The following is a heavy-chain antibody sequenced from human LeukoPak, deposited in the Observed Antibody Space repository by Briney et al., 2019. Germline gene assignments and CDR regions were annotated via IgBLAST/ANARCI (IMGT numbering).Heavy chain of an antibody. D-gene: IGHD3-22*01. V-gene: IGHV3-66*01. CDR3: ARGPYDSSGYRFDY. J-gene: IGHJ4*02. CDR2: IYSGGST. Sequence: GGSLRLSCAASEFTVSTNHMSWVRQAPGKGLERVSVIYSGGSTYYADSVKGRFTISRDNSKNTLYLQMNSLRAEDTAVYYCARGPYDSSGYRFDYWGQGTLVTVSS. CDR1: EFTVSTNH.